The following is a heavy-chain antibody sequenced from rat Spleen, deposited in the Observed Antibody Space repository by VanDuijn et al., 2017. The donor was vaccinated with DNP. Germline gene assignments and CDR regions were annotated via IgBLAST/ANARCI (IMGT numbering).Heavy chain of an antibody. CDR1: GFTFSNYG. CDR2: ISTGGGNI. D-gene: IGHD1-11*01. CDR3: TTDFERGY. Sequence: EVQLVESGGGLVQPGRSLKLSCAASGFTFSNYGMHWIRQAPTTGLEWVAAISTGGGNIYYRDSVKGRFTISRDNAKSTLYLQMDSLRSEDTATYYCTTDFERGYWGQGVMVTVSS. J-gene: IGHJ2*01. V-gene: IGHV5-19*01.